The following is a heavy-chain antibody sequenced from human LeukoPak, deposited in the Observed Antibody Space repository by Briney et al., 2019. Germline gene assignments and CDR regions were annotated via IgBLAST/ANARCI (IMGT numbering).Heavy chain of an antibody. D-gene: IGHD4-17*01. CDR2: ISSSSSYI. J-gene: IGHJ3*02. CDR3: ASSHGDYYDAFDI. Sequence: GGSLRLSCAASGFTFSSYSMNWVRQAPGKGLEWVSSISSSSSYIYYADSVKGRFTISRDNAKNSLYLQMNSLRAEDTAVYYCASSHGDYYDAFDIWGQGTMVTASS. CDR1: GFTFSSYS. V-gene: IGHV3-21*01.